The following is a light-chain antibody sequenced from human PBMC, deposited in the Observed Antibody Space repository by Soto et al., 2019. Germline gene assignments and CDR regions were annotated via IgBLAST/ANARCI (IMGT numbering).Light chain of an antibody. CDR1: QSVSSY. CDR3: RQSSNWPCGFT. J-gene: IGKJ3*01. CDR2: EAS. Sequence: EIVLTQSPATLSLSPGERATLSCRASQSVSSYLAWYQQKPGQAPRLLIFEASNRATGIPDRFSGSGSGTDFTLTISSLEREDFAVYYWRQSSNWPCGFTCGAGPKVDIK. V-gene: IGKV3-11*01.